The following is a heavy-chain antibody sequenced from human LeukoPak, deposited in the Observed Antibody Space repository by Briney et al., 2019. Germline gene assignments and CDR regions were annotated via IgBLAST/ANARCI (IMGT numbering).Heavy chain of an antibody. CDR1: GFTFDEYG. CDR3: VRYDFWSGAKGGDY. CDR2: IRNGGST. Sequence: GGSLRLSCAASGFTFDEYGMSWVRQAPEKGLEWVSSIRNGGSTAYVDSVKGRFTISRDNAKNSLYLQMNSLRAEDTALYYCVRYDFWSGAKGGDYWGQGTLVTVSS. V-gene: IGHV3-20*04. J-gene: IGHJ4*02. D-gene: IGHD3-3*01.